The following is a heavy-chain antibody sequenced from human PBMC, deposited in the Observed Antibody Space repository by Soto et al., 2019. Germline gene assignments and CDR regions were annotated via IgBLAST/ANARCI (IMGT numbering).Heavy chain of an antibody. D-gene: IGHD1-1*01. CDR1: GGSISSGGYY. J-gene: IGHJ4*02. Sequence: SETLSLTCTVSGGSISSGGYYWSWIRQHPGKGLEWIGYIYHSGSTYYNPSLKGRVTISVDRSKNQFSLKLSSVTAADTAVYYCARVQVGTEDYYFDYWGQGTLVTVS. CDR3: ARVQVGTEDYYFDY. CDR2: IYHSGST. V-gene: IGHV4-30-2*01.